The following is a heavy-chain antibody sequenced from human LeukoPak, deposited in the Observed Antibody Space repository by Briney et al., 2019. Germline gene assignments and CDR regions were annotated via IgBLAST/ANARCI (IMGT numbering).Heavy chain of an antibody. CDR3: ARDSYGDYELGSDY. CDR2: IWYDGSNK. Sequence: PGGSLRLSCAASGLTFSSYGMHWVRQAPGKGLDWVAVIWYDGSNKYYADSVKGRFTISRDNSKKTLYLQMNSLRAEDTAVYYCARDSYGDYELGSDYWGQGTLVTVSS. CDR1: GLTFSSYG. D-gene: IGHD4-17*01. J-gene: IGHJ4*02. V-gene: IGHV3-33*01.